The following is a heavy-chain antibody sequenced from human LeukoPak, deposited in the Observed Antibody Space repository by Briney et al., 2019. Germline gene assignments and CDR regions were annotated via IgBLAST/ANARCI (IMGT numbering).Heavy chain of an antibody. CDR2: IYSNGNT. CDR3: ARSATVTTGYFGY. CDR1: GGSISSSGHY. J-gene: IGHJ4*02. D-gene: IGHD4-17*01. Sequence: PSETLSLTCSVSGGSISSSGHYWGWIRQSPEKGLDWIGSIYSNGNTYYNPSVKSRVTISVDTSKNQFSLKLTSVTAAETAVYYCARSATVTTGYFGYWGQGALVTVSS. V-gene: IGHV4-39*07.